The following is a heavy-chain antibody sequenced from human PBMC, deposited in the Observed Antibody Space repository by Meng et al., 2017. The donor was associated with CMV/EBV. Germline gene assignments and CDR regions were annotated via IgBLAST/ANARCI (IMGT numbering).Heavy chain of an antibody. Sequence: GGSLRLSCAASGFTFSSYAMHWVRQAPGKGLEWVAVISYDGSNKYYADSVKGRFTISRDNSKNTLYLQMNSLRAEDTAVYYCARDLRYCSSTSCSRGFYYYYGMDVWGQGTTVTVSS. CDR3: ARDLRYCSSTSCSRGFYYYYGMDV. J-gene: IGHJ6*02. D-gene: IGHD2-2*01. CDR1: GFTFSSYA. CDR2: ISYDGSNK. V-gene: IGHV3-30*04.